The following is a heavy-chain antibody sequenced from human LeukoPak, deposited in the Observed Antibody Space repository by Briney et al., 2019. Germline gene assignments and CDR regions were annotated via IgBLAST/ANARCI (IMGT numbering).Heavy chain of an antibody. J-gene: IGHJ4*02. CDR2: ISGSGGST. D-gene: IGHD3-22*01. CDR1: GFTFSSYA. CDR3: YIPYYDTSAYKGY. Sequence: GGSLRLSCAASGFTFSSYAMTWVRQAPGKGLEWVSAISGSGGSTYYADSVKGRFTISRDNSKNTLYLQMNSLTAEDTAVYYCYIPYYDTSAYKGYWGQGTLVTVSS. V-gene: IGHV3-23*01.